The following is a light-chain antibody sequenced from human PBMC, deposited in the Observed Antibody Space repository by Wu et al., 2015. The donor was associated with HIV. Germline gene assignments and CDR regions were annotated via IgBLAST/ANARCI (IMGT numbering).Light chain of an antibody. J-gene: IGKJ2*01. Sequence: EIVLTQSPATLSLSPGERATLSCRASQSVSSYLAWYQQKPGQAPRLLISGASSRATGIPDRFSGSGSGTGFTLTISRLEPEDFAVYYCQQYGSSPVTFGQGTKLEVK. CDR3: QQYGSSPVT. V-gene: IGKV3-20*01. CDR1: QSVSSY. CDR2: GAS.